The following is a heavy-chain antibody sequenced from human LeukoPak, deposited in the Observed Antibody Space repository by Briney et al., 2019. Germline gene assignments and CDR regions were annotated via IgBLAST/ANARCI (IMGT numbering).Heavy chain of an antibody. Sequence: GGSLRLSCAASGFTFSSYYMNWVRRVPGKGLEWVSYISTSSSTIYYADSVKGRFTISRDNAKNSLYLQMNSLRDEDTAVYYCARDYRSSSGWTVDYWGQGTLVTVSS. CDR3: ARDYRSSSGWTVDY. J-gene: IGHJ4*02. V-gene: IGHV3-48*02. D-gene: IGHD6-19*01. CDR1: GFTFSSYY. CDR2: ISTSSSTI.